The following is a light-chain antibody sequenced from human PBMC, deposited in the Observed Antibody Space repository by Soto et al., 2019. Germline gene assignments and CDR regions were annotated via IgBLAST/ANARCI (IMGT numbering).Light chain of an antibody. V-gene: IGLV2-14*01. Sequence: QSGLTQPASVSGSPGQSITISCTGTSSDVGGYNYVSWYQQHPGKAPKLMIYDVSNRPSGVSNRFSGSKSGNTASLTISGLQAEDEADYYCSSYTSSSTPPYVFGTGTKVTVL. CDR1: SSDVGGYNY. CDR3: SSYTSSSTPPYV. J-gene: IGLJ1*01. CDR2: DVS.